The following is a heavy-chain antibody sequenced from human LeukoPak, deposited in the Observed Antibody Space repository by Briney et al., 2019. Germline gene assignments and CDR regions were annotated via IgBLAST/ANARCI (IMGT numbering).Heavy chain of an antibody. D-gene: IGHD5-24*01. J-gene: IGHJ5*02. V-gene: IGHV4-61*01. CDR1: GGSISSSSYY. Sequence: SETLSLTCTVSGGSISSSSYYWSWIRQPPGKGLEWIGYIYYSGSTNYNPSLKSRVTISVDTSKNQFSLKLSSVTAADTAVYYCARANGQWSMASRRFDPWGQGTLVTVSS. CDR3: ARANGQWSMASRRFDP. CDR2: IYYSGST.